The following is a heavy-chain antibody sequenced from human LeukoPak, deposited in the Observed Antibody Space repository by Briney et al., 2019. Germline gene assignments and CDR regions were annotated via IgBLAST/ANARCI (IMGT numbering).Heavy chain of an antibody. J-gene: IGHJ6*03. CDR3: ARDWSSSSYTYYYYYMDV. CDR1: GGSISSYY. CDR2: INHSGST. D-gene: IGHD6-6*01. V-gene: IGHV4-34*01. Sequence: SETLSLTCTAAGGSISSYYWSWIRQPPGKGLEWIGEINHSGSTYYNPSLKSRVTISVDTSKNQVSLKLRSVTAADTAVYHCARDWSSSSYTYYYYYMDVWGKGTTVTVSS.